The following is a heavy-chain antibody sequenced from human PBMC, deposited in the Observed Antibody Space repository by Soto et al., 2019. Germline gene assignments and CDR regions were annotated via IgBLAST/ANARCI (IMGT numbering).Heavy chain of an antibody. V-gene: IGHV3-23*01. Sequence: GVSLRLSFAASGFTFRNYAMSWVRQAPGKGLDWVSGISDSGGNTNYADSVKGRFTVSRDNSKNTLYLQMNSLRAEDTAVYYCAKHYRGALLGSGTYVNWFDPWGQGTLVTVSS. J-gene: IGHJ5*02. CDR2: ISDSGGNT. CDR1: GFTFRNYA. CDR3: AKHYRGALLGSGTYVNWFDP. D-gene: IGHD3-10*01.